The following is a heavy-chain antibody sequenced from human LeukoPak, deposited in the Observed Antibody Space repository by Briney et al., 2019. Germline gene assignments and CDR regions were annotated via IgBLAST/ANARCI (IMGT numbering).Heavy chain of an antibody. Sequence: SQTLSLTCPFSGYSFSSNSAPWIWPRQSPSRGLEWLGRTYYRSKYYNDYALSVKSRITINPDTSKNQFSLLLNSVTLEDTAVYYCARQWNGCLGYWGQGTLVTVSS. V-gene: IGHV6-1*01. CDR1: GYSFSSNSAP. J-gene: IGHJ4*02. CDR2: TYYRSKYYN. D-gene: IGHD2-15*01. CDR3: ARQWNGCLGY.